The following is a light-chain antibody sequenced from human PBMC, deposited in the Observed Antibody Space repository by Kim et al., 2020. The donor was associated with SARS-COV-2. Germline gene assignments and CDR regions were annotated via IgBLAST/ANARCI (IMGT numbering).Light chain of an antibody. V-gene: IGLV3-1*01. CDR2: RDN. CDR3: QAWDSSIYV. CDR1: KVIDKY. J-gene: IGLJ1*01. Sequence: SVSPGQTASSTCCGEKVIDKYAAGYQQKQGQSPVVVIFRDNRRPAGIPERFSGSNSGNTATLTISGTQAMDEADYYCQAWDSSIYVFGAGTKVTVL.